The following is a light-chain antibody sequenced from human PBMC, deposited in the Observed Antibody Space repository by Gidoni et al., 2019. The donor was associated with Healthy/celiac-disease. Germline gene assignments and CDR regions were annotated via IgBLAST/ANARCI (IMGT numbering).Light chain of an antibody. CDR3: AAWDDSLNVVV. CDR2: SNN. J-gene: IGLJ2*01. Sequence: QSVLTQPPPPSGTPGQRVTISCSGSSSNIGSNTVNWYQQLPGTAPKLLIYSNNQRPSGVPDRFSGSKSGTSASLAISGLQSEDEADYYCAAWDDSLNVVVFGGGTKLTVL. CDR1: SSNIGSNT. V-gene: IGLV1-44*01.